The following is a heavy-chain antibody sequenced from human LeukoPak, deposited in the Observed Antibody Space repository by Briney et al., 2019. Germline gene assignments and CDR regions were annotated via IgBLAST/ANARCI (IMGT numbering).Heavy chain of an antibody. CDR3: ARKPGGVYGCNLDY. CDR1: GYTFIDYY. V-gene: IGHV1-2*02. CDR2: INPHTGGT. D-gene: IGHD4-23*01. Sequence: GASVRVSCKASGYTFIDYYIHWVRQAPGQGLEWMGWINPHTGGTNYAQSFQGSVTMTRDTSITTAHMDLSRLRSDDAAVYYCARKPGGVYGCNLDYRGQGTQVTDSS. J-gene: IGHJ4*02.